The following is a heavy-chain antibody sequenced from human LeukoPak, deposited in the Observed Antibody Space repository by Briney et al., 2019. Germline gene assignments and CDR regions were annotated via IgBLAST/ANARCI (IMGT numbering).Heavy chain of an antibody. CDR2: IYYSGST. J-gene: IGHJ4*02. V-gene: IGHV4-39*01. Sequence: PSETLSLTCTVSGGSISSSNYYWGWIRQPPGKGLEWIGSIYYSGSTYYNPSLKSRVTISVDTSKNQFSLELSSVTAADTAVYYCARRRIVATIDYWGQGTLVSVSS. D-gene: IGHD5-12*01. CDR3: ARRRIVATIDY. CDR1: GGSISSSNYY.